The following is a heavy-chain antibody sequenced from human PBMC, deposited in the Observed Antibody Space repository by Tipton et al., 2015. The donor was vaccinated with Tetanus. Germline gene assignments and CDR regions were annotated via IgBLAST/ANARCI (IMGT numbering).Heavy chain of an antibody. J-gene: IGHJ3*01. V-gene: IGHV4-61*08. Sequence: LRLSCAVSGGSLRSGDYQWNWIRQPPGKGLEWIGYIYYTGSTNYNPSLKSGVTISLDTSKNQFSLKLTSVSAADTAVYYCARRSYCSSSRCFDAFDLWGQGTMVTVSS. CDR2: IYYTGST. D-gene: IGHD2-2*01. CDR3: ARRSYCSSSRCFDAFDL. CDR1: GGSLRSGDYQ.